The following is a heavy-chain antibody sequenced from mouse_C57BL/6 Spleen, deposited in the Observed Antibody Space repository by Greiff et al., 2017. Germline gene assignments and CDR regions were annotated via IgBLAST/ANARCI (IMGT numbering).Heavy chain of an antibody. CDR3: ARDYAV. J-gene: IGHJ1*03. Sequence: VQLKESGPGLVKPSQSLSLTCSVTGYSITSGYYWNWIRQFPGNKLEWMGYISYDGSNNYNPSLKNRISITRDTSKNQFFLKLNSVTTEDTATYYCARDYAVWGTGTTVTVSS. CDR1: GYSITSGYY. CDR2: ISYDGSN. V-gene: IGHV3-6*01. D-gene: IGHD6-5*01.